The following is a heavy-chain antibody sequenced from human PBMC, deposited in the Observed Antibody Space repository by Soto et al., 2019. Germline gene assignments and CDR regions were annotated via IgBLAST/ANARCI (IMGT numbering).Heavy chain of an antibody. Sequence: SETLSLTCTVSGGSITSYYWSWIRQPPGKGLEWIGHIYYSGSTNYNPSLKSRVTISVDTSKNQFSLKLRSVTAADTAVYYCARTYGGYYDYWGQGTLVTVSS. CDR1: GGSITSYY. CDR3: ARTYGGYYDY. J-gene: IGHJ4*02. D-gene: IGHD2-8*01. CDR2: IYYSGST. V-gene: IGHV4-59*01.